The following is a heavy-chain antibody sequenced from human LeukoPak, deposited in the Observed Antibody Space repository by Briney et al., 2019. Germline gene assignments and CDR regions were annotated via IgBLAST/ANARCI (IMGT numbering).Heavy chain of an antibody. V-gene: IGHV1-69*13. Sequence: GASVKVSCKASGGTFSSYAISWVRQAPGQGLEWMGGIIPIFGTANCAQKFQGRVTITADESTSTAYMELSSLRSEDTAVYYCASSRRDITMVRGFDYWGQGTLVTVSS. CDR2: IIPIFGTA. J-gene: IGHJ4*02. CDR1: GGTFSSYA. D-gene: IGHD3-10*01. CDR3: ASSRRDITMVRGFDY.